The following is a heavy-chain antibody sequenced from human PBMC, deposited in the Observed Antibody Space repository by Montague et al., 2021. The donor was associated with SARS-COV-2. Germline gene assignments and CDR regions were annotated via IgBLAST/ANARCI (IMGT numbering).Heavy chain of an antibody. CDR3: ARVSLAAAATRSDY. CDR1: GVSVSSGGYY. J-gene: IGHJ4*02. CDR2: IYYSGST. Sequence: SETLSLTCTVSGVSVSSGGYYWSWIRQPPGKGLEWIGHIYYSGSTNYNPSLKSRVTISLDTSKNQFSLKLTSVTAADTAVYYCARVSLAAAATRSDYWGQGTLVTVSS. V-gene: IGHV4-61*08. D-gene: IGHD6-13*01.